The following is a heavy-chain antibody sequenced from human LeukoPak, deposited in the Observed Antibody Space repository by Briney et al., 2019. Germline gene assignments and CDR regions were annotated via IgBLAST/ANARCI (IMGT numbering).Heavy chain of an antibody. CDR3: ARGQGTVTTH. V-gene: IGHV4-34*01. CDR2: INHSGSA. J-gene: IGHJ4*02. Sequence: SETLSLTCAVFGGSFSGYYWTWIRQPPGKGLEWIGEINHSGSANYNPSLKSRVTISLDTSKNQFSLKLSSVTAADTAVYYCARGQGTVTTHWGQGTLVTVSS. D-gene: IGHD4-17*01. CDR1: GGSFSGYY.